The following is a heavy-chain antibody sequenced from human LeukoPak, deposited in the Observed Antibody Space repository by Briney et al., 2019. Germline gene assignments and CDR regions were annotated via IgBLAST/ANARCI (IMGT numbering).Heavy chain of an antibody. CDR3: ATRNAMDYDFWSGPTDY. J-gene: IGHJ4*02. CDR2: INPSGAST. CDR1: EYTFTSYY. V-gene: IGHV1-46*01. D-gene: IGHD3-3*01. Sequence: GASVKVSCKASEYTFTSYYMHWVRQAPGQGLEWTGIINPSGASTNYAQKFQGRVTMTRDTSTSTVYMELSSLRSEDTAVYYCATRNAMDYDFWSGPTDYWGQGTLVTVSS.